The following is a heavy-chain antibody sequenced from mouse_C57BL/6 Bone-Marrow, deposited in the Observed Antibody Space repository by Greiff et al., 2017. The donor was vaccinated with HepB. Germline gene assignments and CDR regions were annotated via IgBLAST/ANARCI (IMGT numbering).Heavy chain of an antibody. J-gene: IGHJ2*01. CDR1: GYTFTSYW. D-gene: IGHD4-1*01. V-gene: IGHV1-69*01. CDR2: IDPSDSYT. Sequence: QVQLQQPGAELVMPGASVKLSCKASGYTFTSYWMHWVKQRPGQGLEWIGEIDPSDSYTNYNQKFKGKSTLTVDKSSSTAYMQLSSLTSEDSAVYYCARKLGRGRFDYWGQGTTLTVSS. CDR3: ARKLGRGRFDY.